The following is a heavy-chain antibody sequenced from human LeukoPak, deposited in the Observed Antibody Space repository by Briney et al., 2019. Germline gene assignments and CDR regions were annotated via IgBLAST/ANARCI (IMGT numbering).Heavy chain of an antibody. Sequence: ASVKVSCKASGYTFTSYGISWVRQAPGQGLEWMGWISAYNGNTNYAQKLQGRVTMTTDTSTSTAYMELRSLRSDDTAVYYCARDGPGYSSGWLYYYYYMYVWGKGTTVTVSS. V-gene: IGHV1-18*01. J-gene: IGHJ6*03. CDR2: ISAYNGNT. CDR3: ARDGPGYSSGWLYYYYYMYV. D-gene: IGHD6-19*01. CDR1: GYTFTSYG.